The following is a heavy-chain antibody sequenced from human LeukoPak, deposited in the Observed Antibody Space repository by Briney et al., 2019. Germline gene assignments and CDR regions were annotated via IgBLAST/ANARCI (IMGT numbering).Heavy chain of an antibody. CDR1: GYTFTGYY. D-gene: IGHD3-22*01. CDR3: ARGRFYYDSSAYVTPRYYFDY. V-gene: IGHV1-2*04. J-gene: IGHJ4*02. CDR2: INPNSGGT. Sequence: ASVKVSCKASGYTFTGYYMHWVRQAPGQGLEWMGWINPNSGGTNYAQKFQGWVTMTRDTSMSTAYMELSRLRSDDTAVYYCARGRFYYDSSAYVTPRYYFDYWGQGTLVTVSS.